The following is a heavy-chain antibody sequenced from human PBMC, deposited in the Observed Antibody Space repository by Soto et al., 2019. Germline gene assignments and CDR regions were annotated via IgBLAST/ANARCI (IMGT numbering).Heavy chain of an antibody. CDR3: ARVPYNSSYFFDY. CDR1: GFTFSSYG. Sequence: GGPLTLSCAASGFTFSSYGMHWARQAPGKGLEWVAVIWYDGSNKYYADSVKGRFTISRDNSKYTLYLQMNSLRAEDTAVYYCARVPYNSSYFFDYWGQGTLVTVSS. D-gene: IGHD6-6*01. J-gene: IGHJ4*02. V-gene: IGHV3-33*01. CDR2: IWYDGSNK.